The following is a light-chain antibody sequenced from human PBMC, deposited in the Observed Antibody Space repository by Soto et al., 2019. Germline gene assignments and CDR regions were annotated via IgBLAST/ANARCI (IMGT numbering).Light chain of an antibody. CDR2: WAS. J-gene: IGKJ2*01. CDR1: QSLFYSSNNKNF. V-gene: IGKV4-1*01. CDR3: QHYFSTPRT. Sequence: DIVMTQSPDSLAVSLGERTTINCKSSQSLFYSSNNKNFLAWYQQKAGQPPKLLIYWASTRESGVPDRFSGSGSAAEFNLTIASLEAEDAGVYYGQHYFSTPRTFGQGTRLES.